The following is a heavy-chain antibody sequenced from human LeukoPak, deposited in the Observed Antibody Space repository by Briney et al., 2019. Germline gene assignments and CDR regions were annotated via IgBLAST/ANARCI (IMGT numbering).Heavy chain of an antibody. CDR2: IYYSGST. D-gene: IGHD3-3*01. V-gene: IGHV4-59*08. CDR3: ARGMYYYDGSGDY. CDR1: GGSISSYY. Sequence: SETLSLTCTVSGGSISSYYWGWIRQPPGKGLEWIEYIYYSGSTNYNPSLKSRVTISIDTSKNQFSLNLTSVTAADTAVYYCARGMYYYDGSGDYWGQGTLVTVSS. J-gene: IGHJ4*02.